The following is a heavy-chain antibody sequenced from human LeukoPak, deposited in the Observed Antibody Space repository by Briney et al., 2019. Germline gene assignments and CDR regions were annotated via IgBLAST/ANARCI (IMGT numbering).Heavy chain of an antibody. CDR2: INAGNGNT. CDR3: AKDRSKGSYGDEFDH. V-gene: IGHV1-3*03. Sequence: ASVKASCKASGYTFTSYAMHWVRQAPGQRLEWMGWINAGNGNTKYSQEFQGRVTITRDTSASTAYMELNSLRAEDTAVYYCAKDRSKGSYGDEFDHWGQGTLVTVSS. J-gene: IGHJ4*02. CDR1: GYTFTSYA. D-gene: IGHD1-26*01.